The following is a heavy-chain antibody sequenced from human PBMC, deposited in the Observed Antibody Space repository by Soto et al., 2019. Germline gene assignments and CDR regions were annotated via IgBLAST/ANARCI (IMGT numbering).Heavy chain of an antibody. CDR1: GDSFSSFY. J-gene: IGHJ4*02. D-gene: IGHD5-18*01. V-gene: IGHV4-59*01. Sequence: SETLSLTCTVSGDSFSSFYWSWIRQPPGKGLEWIGYIYYSGTTKYNPSLKSRATISVDKTKNQFSLKLRSVTAADTAVYYCARRYGSCFDYWGQGTLVTVSS. CDR2: IYYSGTT. CDR3: ARRYGSCFDY.